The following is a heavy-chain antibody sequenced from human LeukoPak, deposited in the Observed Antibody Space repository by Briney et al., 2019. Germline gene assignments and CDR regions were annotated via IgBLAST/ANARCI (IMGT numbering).Heavy chain of an antibody. Sequence: PGRSLRLSCAASGFTFDDYAMHWVRQAPGKGLEWVSGISWNSGSIGYADSEKGRFTISRDNAKNSLYLQMNSLRAEDTALYYCAKASRPYSSSWYDYYGMDVWGQGTTVTVSS. D-gene: IGHD6-13*01. V-gene: IGHV3-9*01. J-gene: IGHJ6*02. CDR3: AKASRPYSSSWYDYYGMDV. CDR2: ISWNSGSI. CDR1: GFTFDDYA.